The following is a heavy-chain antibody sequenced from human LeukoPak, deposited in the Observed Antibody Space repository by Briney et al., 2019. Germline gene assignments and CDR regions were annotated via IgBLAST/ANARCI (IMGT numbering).Heavy chain of an antibody. CDR2: ISYDGSNK. CDR3: ARDQSGYYYDSSGYYSGPDY. Sequence: GRSLGLSCAASGFTFSSYAMHWVRQAPGKGLEWVAVISYDGSNKYYADSVKGRFTISRDNSKNTLYLQMNSLRAEDTAVYYCARDQSGYYYDSSGYYSGPDYWGQGTLVTVSS. J-gene: IGHJ4*02. CDR1: GFTFSSYA. D-gene: IGHD3-22*01. V-gene: IGHV3-30-3*01.